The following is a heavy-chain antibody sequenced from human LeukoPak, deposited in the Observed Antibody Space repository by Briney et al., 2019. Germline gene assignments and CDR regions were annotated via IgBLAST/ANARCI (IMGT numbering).Heavy chain of an antibody. CDR2: ISYDGSNK. J-gene: IGHJ4*02. Sequence: PGGPLRLSCAASGFTFSSYAMHWVRQAPGKGLEWVAVISYDGSNKYYADSVKGRFIISRDNSKNTLYLQMNSLRAEDTAVYYCARSGYCSSTSCPHFDYWGQGTLVTVSS. D-gene: IGHD2-2*01. CDR1: GFTFSSYA. V-gene: IGHV3-30-3*01. CDR3: ARSGYCSSTSCPHFDY.